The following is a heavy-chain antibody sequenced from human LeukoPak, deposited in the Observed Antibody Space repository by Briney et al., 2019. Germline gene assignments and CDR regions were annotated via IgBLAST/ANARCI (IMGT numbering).Heavy chain of an antibody. CDR1: GYTFTSYY. J-gene: IGHJ6*02. V-gene: IGHV1-46*01. Sequence: ASVKVSCKASGYTFTSYYMHWVRQAPGQGLEWMGIINPSGGSTSYAQKFQGRVTMTRDTSTSTVYMEPSSLRSEDTAVYYRARVLEAAADLEEYYYYGMDVWGQGTTVTVSS. CDR2: INPSGGST. D-gene: IGHD6-13*01. CDR3: ARVLEAAADLEEYYYYGMDV.